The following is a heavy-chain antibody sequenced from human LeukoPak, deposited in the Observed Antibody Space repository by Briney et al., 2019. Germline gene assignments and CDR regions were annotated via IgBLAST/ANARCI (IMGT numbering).Heavy chain of an antibody. Sequence: SETLSLTCAVYGGSFSGYYWSWIRQPPGKGLEWIGEINHSGSTNYNPSLKSRVTISVDTSKNQFSLKLSSVTAADTAVYYCASRGGCCSSTSCYGPLRFDPWGQGTLVTVSS. CDR1: GGSFSGYY. D-gene: IGHD2-2*01. V-gene: IGHV4-34*01. CDR3: ASRGGCCSSTSCYGPLRFDP. CDR2: INHSGST. J-gene: IGHJ5*02.